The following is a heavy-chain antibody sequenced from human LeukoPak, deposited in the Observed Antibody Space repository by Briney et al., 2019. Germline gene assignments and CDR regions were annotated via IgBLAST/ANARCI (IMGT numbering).Heavy chain of an antibody. D-gene: IGHD3-9*01. V-gene: IGHV1-18*01. CDR3: ARDRGALTYYDILTGSPKGDAFDI. J-gene: IGHJ3*02. CDR1: GYTFTSYG. Sequence: GASVKVSCKASGYTFTSYGISWVRQAPGQGLEWMGWISAYNGNTNYAQKLQGRVTMTTDTSTSTAYMELRSLRSDDTAVYYCARDRGALTYYDILTGSPKGDAFDIWGQGTMVTVSS. CDR2: ISAYNGNT.